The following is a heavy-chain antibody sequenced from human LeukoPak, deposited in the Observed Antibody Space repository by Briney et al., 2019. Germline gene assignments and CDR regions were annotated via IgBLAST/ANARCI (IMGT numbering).Heavy chain of an antibody. J-gene: IGHJ5*02. Sequence: GGSLRLSCVASKFTFSSSWMSWVRQAPGKGLEWVGRIKSKTDGGTTDYAAPVKGRFTISRDDSKNTLYLQMNSLKMEDTAVYYCTTENYGGSNWFDPWGQGTLVTVSS. CDR2: IKSKTDGGTT. CDR3: TTENYGGSNWFDP. CDR1: KFTFSSSW. D-gene: IGHD4-23*01. V-gene: IGHV3-15*01.